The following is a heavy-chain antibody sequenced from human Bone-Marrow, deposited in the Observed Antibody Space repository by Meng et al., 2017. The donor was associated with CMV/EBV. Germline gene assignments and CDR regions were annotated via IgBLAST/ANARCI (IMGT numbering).Heavy chain of an antibody. CDR1: GFTFDDYA. CDR2: ISWDGGST. V-gene: IGHV3-43D*03. Sequence: GGSLRLSCAASGFTFDDYAMHWVRQAPGKGLEWVSLISWDGGSTYYADSVKGRFTISRDNSKNSLYLQMNSLRAEDTALYYCAKGDCSSTSCQTNYWGQGPLVTVSS. CDR3: AKGDCSSTSCQTNY. J-gene: IGHJ4*02. D-gene: IGHD2-2*01.